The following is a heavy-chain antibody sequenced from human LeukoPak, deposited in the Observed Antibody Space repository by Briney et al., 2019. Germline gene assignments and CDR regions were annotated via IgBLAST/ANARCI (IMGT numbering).Heavy chain of an antibody. CDR2: ISAYNGNT. D-gene: IGHD3-10*01. J-gene: IGHJ4*02. CDR3: ARHAVGWFGELSQYYFDY. V-gene: IGHV1-18*01. Sequence: GASVKVSCKASGYTFTSYGISWVRQAPGQGLEWMGRISAYNGNTNYAQKLQGRVTMTTDTSTSTAYMELRSLRSDDTAVYYCARHAVGWFGELSQYYFDYWGQGTLVTVSS. CDR1: GYTFTSYG.